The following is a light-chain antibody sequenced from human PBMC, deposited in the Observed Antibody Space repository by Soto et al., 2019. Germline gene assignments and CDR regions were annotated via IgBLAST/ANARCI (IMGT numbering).Light chain of an antibody. CDR1: QSINNW. CDR3: QQYYSYLIT. J-gene: IGKJ5*01. V-gene: IGKV1-5*01. CDR2: AAS. Sequence: DIQMTQSPSTLSASVGDRVTITCRASQSINNWLAWYQQKPGKAPKLLIYAASTLQSGVPSRFSGSGSGTDFTLTISCLQSEDFATYYCQQYYSYLITFGQGTRLEIK.